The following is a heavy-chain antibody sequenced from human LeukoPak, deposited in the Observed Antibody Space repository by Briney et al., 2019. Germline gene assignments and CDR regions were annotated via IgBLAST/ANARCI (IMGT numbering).Heavy chain of an antibody. CDR2: IYYSGST. J-gene: IGHJ4*02. V-gene: IGHV4-59*01. CDR3: ARGRRYSSGWPQFDY. D-gene: IGHD6-19*01. Sequence: PSETLSLTCTVSGGSISSYYWSWIRQPPGKGLEWIGYIYYSGSTNYNPSLKSRVTISVDTSKNQFSLKLSSVTAADTAVYYCARGRRYSSGWPQFDYWGQGTLVTVSS. CDR1: GGSISSYY.